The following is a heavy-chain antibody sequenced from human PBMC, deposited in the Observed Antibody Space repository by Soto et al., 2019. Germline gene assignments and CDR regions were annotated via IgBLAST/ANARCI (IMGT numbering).Heavy chain of an antibody. D-gene: IGHD3-3*01. CDR2: IYYSGST. Sequence: SETLSLTCTVSGGSISSGGYYWSWIRQHPGKGLEWIGYIYYSGSTYYNPSLKSRVTISVDTSKNPFSLKLSCVTAADTAVYYCARHAAPDYDFWSGYYNEVPGWFDPWGQGTLVTVSS. V-gene: IGHV4-31*03. J-gene: IGHJ5*02. CDR3: ARHAAPDYDFWSGYYNEVPGWFDP. CDR1: GGSISSGGYY.